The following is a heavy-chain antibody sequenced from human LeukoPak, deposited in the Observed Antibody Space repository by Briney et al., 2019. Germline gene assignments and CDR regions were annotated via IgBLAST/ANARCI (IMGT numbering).Heavy chain of an antibody. CDR1: GLTFSSYS. Sequence: PGGSLRLSCAASGLTFSSYSMNGVRQAPGKGLEWVLSISSSRSYINYTHSVKGRFTIPRDNPKNTLSLKMNILRAEDTAVYYCARDLGDGIVVVTAMGDYWGQGTLVTVSS. J-gene: IGHJ4*02. CDR2: ISSSRSYI. CDR3: ARDLGDGIVVVTAMGDY. D-gene: IGHD2-21*02. V-gene: IGHV3-21*01.